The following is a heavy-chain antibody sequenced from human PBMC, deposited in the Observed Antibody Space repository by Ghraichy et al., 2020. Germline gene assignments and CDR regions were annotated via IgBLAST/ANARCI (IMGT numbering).Heavy chain of an antibody. V-gene: IGHV4-34*01. CDR2: INHSGST. CDR1: GGSFSGYY. D-gene: IGHD3-3*01. Sequence: SQTLSLTCAVYGGSFSGYYWSWIRQPPGKGLEWIGEINHSGSTNYNPSLKSRVTISVDTSKNQFSLKLSSVTAADTAVYYCARGPNSNGGITIFGVVIMGDYYGMDVWGQGTTVTVSS. CDR3: ARGPNSNGGITIFGVVIMGDYYGMDV. J-gene: IGHJ6*02.